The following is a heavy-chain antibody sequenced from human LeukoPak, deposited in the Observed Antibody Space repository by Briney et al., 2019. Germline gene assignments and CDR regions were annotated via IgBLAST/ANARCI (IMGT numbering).Heavy chain of an antibody. CDR3: ARKNVPAASYYYYYGMDV. CDR1: GGSIRSYY. CDR2: IYYDGST. D-gene: IGHD2-2*01. Sequence: SETLSLTCTVSGGSIRSYYWNWIRQPPGKGLEWIGYIYYDGSTNYNPSLKSRVTISVDTSKNQFSLKLSSVTAADTAVYYCARKNVPAASYYYYYGMDVWGQGTTVTVSS. V-gene: IGHV4-59*08. J-gene: IGHJ6*02.